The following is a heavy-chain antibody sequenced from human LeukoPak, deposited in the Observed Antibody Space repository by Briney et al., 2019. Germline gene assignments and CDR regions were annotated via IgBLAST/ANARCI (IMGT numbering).Heavy chain of an antibody. CDR2: ISYDGSNK. V-gene: IGHV3-30-3*01. CDR3: ARDSPRIVGATFLYYFDY. CDR1: GFTFSSYA. J-gene: IGHJ4*02. D-gene: IGHD1-26*01. Sequence: GESLRLSCAAAGFTFSSYAMQWVRQAPGKGLEWVAVISYDGSNKYYADSVKGRFTISRDNSKNTLYLQMNSLRAEDTAVYYCARDSPRIVGATFLYYFDYWGQGTLVSVSS.